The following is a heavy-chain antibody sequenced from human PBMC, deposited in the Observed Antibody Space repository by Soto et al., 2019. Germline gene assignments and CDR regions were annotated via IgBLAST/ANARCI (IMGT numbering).Heavy chain of an antibody. V-gene: IGHV3-23*01. D-gene: IGHD6-19*01. CDR3: GKERRGSGWSVCDF. J-gene: IGHJ4*02. CDR2: ISGSGDSA. Sequence: VQLLESGGGLVQPGGSLRLSCAASGFIFRDYAMNWVRQAPGKGLEWVSDISGSGDSARYADSVKGRFTISRDNSRDTLYLLMNSLRVDDTAVYYCGKERRGSGWSVCDFWGQGDLVTVSS. CDR1: GFIFRDYA.